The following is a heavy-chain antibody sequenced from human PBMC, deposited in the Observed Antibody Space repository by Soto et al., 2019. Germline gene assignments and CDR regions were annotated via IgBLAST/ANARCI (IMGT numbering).Heavy chain of an antibody. CDR2: IYPGDSDT. CDR1: VYSFTSYW. CDR3: ARRGAARPDVLGMDV. Sequence: PGESLKIACKGSVYSFTSYWIGWVRQMPGKGLEWMGIIYPGDSDTRYSPSFQGQVTISADKSISTAYLQWSSLKASDTAMYYCARRGAARPDVLGMDVWGQGTTVTVSS. J-gene: IGHJ6*02. D-gene: IGHD6-6*01. V-gene: IGHV5-51*01.